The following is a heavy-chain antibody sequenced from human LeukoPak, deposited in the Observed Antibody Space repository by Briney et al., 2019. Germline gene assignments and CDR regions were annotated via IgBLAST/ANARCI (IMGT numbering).Heavy chain of an antibody. D-gene: IGHD1-1*01. J-gene: IGHJ5*02. CDR3: ARDPRGGTSRDNWFDP. CDR1: GGSISSYY. CDR2: IYCSGST. Sequence: SETLSLTCTVSGGSISSYYWSWIRQPPGKGLEWIGYIYCSGSTNYNPSLKSPVTISVDTSKNQFSLKLNSVTAADTAVYYCARDPRGGTSRDNWFDPWGQGTLVSVSS. V-gene: IGHV4-59*01.